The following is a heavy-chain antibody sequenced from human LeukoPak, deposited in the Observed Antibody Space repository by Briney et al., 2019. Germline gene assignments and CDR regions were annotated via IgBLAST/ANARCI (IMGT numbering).Heavy chain of an antibody. CDR1: GGSFSGYY. J-gene: IGHJ6*03. Sequence: PSETLSLTCAVYGGSFSGYYWSWIRQPPGKGLEWIGYIYYSGSTNYNPSLKSRVTISVDTSKNKFSLKLSSVTAAVTAVYYCARVGEVGATTRGFGGYYYYMDVWGKGTTVTVSS. D-gene: IGHD1-26*01. CDR2: IYYSGST. V-gene: IGHV4-59*01. CDR3: ARVGEVGATTRGFGGYYYYMDV.